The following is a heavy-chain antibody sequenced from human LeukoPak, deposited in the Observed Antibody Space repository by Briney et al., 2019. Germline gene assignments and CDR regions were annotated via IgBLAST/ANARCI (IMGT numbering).Heavy chain of an antibody. CDR2: IYHSGST. CDR3: ARVRITMIVVAHAFDI. Sequence: GSLRLSCAASGFTFSSYAMSWVRQPPGKGLEWIGEIYHSGSTNYNPSLKSRVTISVDKSKNQFSLKPSSVTAADTAVYYCARVRITMIVVAHAFDIWGQGTMVTVSS. V-gene: IGHV4-4*02. J-gene: IGHJ3*02. D-gene: IGHD3-22*01. CDR1: GFTFSSYAM.